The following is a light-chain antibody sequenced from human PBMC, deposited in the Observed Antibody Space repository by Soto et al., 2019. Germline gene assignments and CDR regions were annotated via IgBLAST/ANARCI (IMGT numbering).Light chain of an antibody. CDR3: QHYNYWPPKT. CDR2: GAY. CDR1: QSVGNN. V-gene: IGKV3-15*01. Sequence: EIVMTQSPATLSVSPVERTTLSCMASQSVGNNLAWYQQKPGQAPRLPIYGAYTRATGIPARFSGSGSGTDFTLTISSLQSEDFAVYYCQHYNYWPPKTFGQGTKVDIK. J-gene: IGKJ1*01.